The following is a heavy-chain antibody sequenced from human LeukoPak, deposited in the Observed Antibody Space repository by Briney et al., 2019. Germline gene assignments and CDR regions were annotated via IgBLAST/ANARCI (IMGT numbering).Heavy chain of an antibody. D-gene: IGHD2-2*01. CDR1: GGSISSYY. J-gene: IGHJ5*02. CDR2: IYYSGST. CDR3: ARCSYADWFDP. V-gene: IGHV4-59*01. Sequence: SVTRSLTCTVSGGSISSYYWSWIPLPPGKGLGCIGYIYYSGSTYYNSSVKSLITISLATSKNHLSLRLSPMTASDSPVYYCARCSYADWFDPWGQGTLVTVSS.